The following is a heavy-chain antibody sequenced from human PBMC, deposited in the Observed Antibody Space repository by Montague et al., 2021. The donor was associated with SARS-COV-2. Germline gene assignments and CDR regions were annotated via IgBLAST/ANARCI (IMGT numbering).Heavy chain of an antibody. D-gene: IGHD3-16*01. V-gene: IGHV4-39*01. J-gene: IGHJ6*03. Sequence: SETLSLTCTVSGGSISRTSYYWGWIRQPPGKGLEWIGSIFSSGSTNYSPSLKSRVTISVDTSKNQFSLKLSSVTAADTAVYYCARGLVLGEEDAVMVYFFYYMEVWGKGTTVTVS. CDR1: GGSISRTSYY. CDR2: IFSSGST. CDR3: ARGLVLGEEDAVMVYFFYYMEV.